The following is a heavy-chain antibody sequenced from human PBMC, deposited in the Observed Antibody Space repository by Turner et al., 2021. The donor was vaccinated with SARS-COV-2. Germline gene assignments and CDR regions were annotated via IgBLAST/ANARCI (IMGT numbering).Heavy chain of an antibody. J-gene: IGHJ4*02. V-gene: IGHV4-59*01. Sequence: QVQLQESGPGLMKPSETLSLTCTVFGDSISNYYWSWIRQPPGKGLEWLGKIHISGITNYNPSIKSRLVISIDTSKNQFSLNLTSVTAADTAIYYCARAYRGAITSLGYWGQGTLVTVAS. D-gene: IGHD3-16*02. CDR3: ARAYRGAITSLGY. CDR1: GDSISNYY. CDR2: IHISGIT.